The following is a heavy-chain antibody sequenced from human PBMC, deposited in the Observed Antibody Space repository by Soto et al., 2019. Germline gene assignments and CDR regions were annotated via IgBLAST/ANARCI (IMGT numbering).Heavy chain of an antibody. CDR1: GCTFSNNA. D-gene: IGHD6-6*01. J-gene: IGHJ4*01. V-gene: IGHV3-30-3*01. CDR3: ARGSTIPARLLSASVDY. Sequence: GGSLRLSCAASGCTFSNNAMNWVRQAPGKGLEWVAVISYDESQKYYADSVKGRFTISRDNSKNTLYLQMNSLRAEDTAVYYCARGSTIPARLLSASVDYWGQGTLVTVSS. CDR2: ISYDESQK.